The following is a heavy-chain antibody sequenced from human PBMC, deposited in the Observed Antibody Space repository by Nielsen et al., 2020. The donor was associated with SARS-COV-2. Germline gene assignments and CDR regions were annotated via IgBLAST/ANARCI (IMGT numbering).Heavy chain of an antibody. Sequence: GESLKIFCAASGFTFGSHAMHWVRQAPGKGLEGVAVISYDENSKYYGDSVKGRFTIFRNNFENTLYLQMNSLRPDDTAVDYCARGCLSGSYYFDSWGPGTQVTVSS. V-gene: IGHV3-30*01. CDR1: GFTFGSHA. CDR2: ISYDENSK. J-gene: IGHJ4*02. D-gene: IGHD3-10*01. CDR3: ARGCLSGSYYFDS.